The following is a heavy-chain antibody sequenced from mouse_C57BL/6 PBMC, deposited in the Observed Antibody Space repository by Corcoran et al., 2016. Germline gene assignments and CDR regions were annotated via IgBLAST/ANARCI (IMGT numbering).Heavy chain of an antibody. CDR1: GYTFTTYG. J-gene: IGHJ4*01. D-gene: IGHD2-4*01. Sequence: QIQLVQSGHELKKPGETVKISCKASGYTFTTYGMSWVKQAPGKGLKWMGWINTYSGVPTYADDFKGRFAFSLETSASTAYLQINNLKNEDTATYFCARRDDYDPYSMDYWRQATSVTFSS. CDR3: ARRDDYDPYSMDY. V-gene: IGHV9-3*01. CDR2: INTYSGVP.